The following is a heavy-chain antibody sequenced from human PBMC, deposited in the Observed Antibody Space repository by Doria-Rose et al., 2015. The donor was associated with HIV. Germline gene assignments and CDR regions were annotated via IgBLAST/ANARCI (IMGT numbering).Heavy chain of an antibody. CDR2: ISAYNGNT. D-gene: IGHD2-15*01. Sequence: VRQAPGQGLEWMEWISAYNGNTNYAHKLQGRVTMTTDTSTSTAYMELRSLRSDDTAVHYCTTHDCSGGACYSYFDYWGQGTLVTVSS. CDR3: TTHDCSGGACYSYFDY. J-gene: IGHJ4*02. V-gene: IGHV1-18*01.